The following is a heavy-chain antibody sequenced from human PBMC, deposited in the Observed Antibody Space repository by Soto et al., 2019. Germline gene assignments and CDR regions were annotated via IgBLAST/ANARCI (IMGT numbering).Heavy chain of an antibody. CDR2: INAGNGNT. Sequence: ASVKVSCKASGYTFTSYAMHWVRQAPGQRLEWMGWINAGNGNTKYSQKFQGRVTITRDTSASTAYMELSSLRSEDTAVYYCAGGVLWLGAPYYYYGRDVGAKGTTVTVSS. CDR1: GYTFTSYA. J-gene: IGHJ6*04. CDR3: AGGVLWLGAPYYYYGRDV. V-gene: IGHV1-3*01. D-gene: IGHD3-10*01.